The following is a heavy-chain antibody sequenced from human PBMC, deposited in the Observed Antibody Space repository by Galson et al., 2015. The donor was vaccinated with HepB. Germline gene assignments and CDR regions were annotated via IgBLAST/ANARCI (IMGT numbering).Heavy chain of an antibody. Sequence: SLRLSCAASGFTFSSYAMSWVRQAPGKGLEWVSAISGSGGSTFYADSVKGRFTISRDNSKNTLSLQMNSLRAEDTAVYYCAKEGEDYSMTPYFDYGGQGTLGTVYS. CDR3: AKEGEDYSMTPYFDY. D-gene: IGHD4-11*01. CDR2: ISGSGGST. J-gene: IGHJ4*02. CDR1: GFTFSSYA. V-gene: IGHV3-23*01.